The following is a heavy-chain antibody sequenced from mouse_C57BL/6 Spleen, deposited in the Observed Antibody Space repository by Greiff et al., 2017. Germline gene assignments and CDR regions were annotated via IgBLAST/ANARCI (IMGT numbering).Heavy chain of an antibody. V-gene: IGHV14-2*01. D-gene: IGHD1-1*01. CDR1: GFNIKDYY. CDR2: IDPEDGET. J-gene: IGHJ2*01. Sequence: EVHLVESGAELVKPGASVKLSCTASGFNIKDYYMHWVKQRTEQGLEWIGRIDPEDGETKYAPKFQGKATITADTSSNTAYLQLSSLTSEDTAVYYCASSLTVVAPYLDYWGQGTTLTVSS. CDR3: ASSLTVVAPYLDY.